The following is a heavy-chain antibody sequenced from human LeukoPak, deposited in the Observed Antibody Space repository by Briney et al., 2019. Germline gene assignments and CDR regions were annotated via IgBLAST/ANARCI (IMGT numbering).Heavy chain of an antibody. Sequence: SETLSLTCTVSGGSISRSSYYWGWIRQPPGKGLEWIGSINYSGSTYYNPSLKSRFTISVDTSKNQFSLKLSSVTAADTAVYSCARQDYYGSGWFDPWGQGTLVTVSS. CDR3: ARQDYYGSGWFDP. CDR1: GGSISRSSYY. V-gene: IGHV4-39*01. D-gene: IGHD3-10*01. J-gene: IGHJ5*02. CDR2: INYSGST.